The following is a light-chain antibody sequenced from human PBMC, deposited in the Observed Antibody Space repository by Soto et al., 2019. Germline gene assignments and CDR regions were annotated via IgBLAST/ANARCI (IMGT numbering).Light chain of an antibody. CDR2: LEGSRSH. V-gene: IGLV4-60*02. CDR1: SGHSSYI. Sequence: QLVLTQPSSASASLGSSVKLTCTLSSGHSSYIIAWHQQQPRKAPRYMMKLEGSRSHNKGSEVPARFSGASSGAVRYLTISTQQFEDEADYYCETWDFDTRVFGGGTKLTVL. CDR3: ETWDFDTRV. J-gene: IGLJ3*02.